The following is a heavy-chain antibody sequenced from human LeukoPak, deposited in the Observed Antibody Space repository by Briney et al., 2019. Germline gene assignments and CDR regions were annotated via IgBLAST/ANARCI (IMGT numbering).Heavy chain of an antibody. CDR1: GGSISSYY. V-gene: IGHV4-59*08. J-gene: IGHJ4*02. CDR3: ARHTNTLGYYFDY. D-gene: IGHD2-8*01. Sequence: SETLSLTCTVSGGSISSYYWSWIRQPPGKGPEWIGYIYSSGSTNYNPSLKSRVTISVDTSKNQFSLKLSSVTAADTAVYYCARHTNTLGYYFDYWGQGTLLTVSS. CDR2: IYSSGST.